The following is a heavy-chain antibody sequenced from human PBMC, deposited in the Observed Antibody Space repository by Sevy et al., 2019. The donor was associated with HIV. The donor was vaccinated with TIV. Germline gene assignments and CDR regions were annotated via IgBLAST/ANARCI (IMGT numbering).Heavy chain of an antibody. CDR1: GFIFSEYY. CDR3: ARTCGPYSTSSRYYFDY. J-gene: IGHJ4*02. D-gene: IGHD2-8*01. CDR2: MSNSGTTI. V-gene: IGHV3-11*01. Sequence: GGSLRLSCATSGFIFSEYYMSWVRQAPGKGLEWVSYMSNSGTTIHYADSVKGRFTISRDNGKNSLYLQMNSLRAEDTAVYHCARTCGPYSTSSRYYFDYWGQGILVTVSS.